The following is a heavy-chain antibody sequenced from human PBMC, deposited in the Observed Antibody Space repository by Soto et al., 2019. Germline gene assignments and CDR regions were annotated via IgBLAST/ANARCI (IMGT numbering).Heavy chain of an antibody. V-gene: IGHV4-34*01. CDR3: ARGRGYVYGSNFYGLDV. Sequence: NPSETLSLTCGVYRGSFSGFYWSWVRQTPGGGLEWIGEINHSGTTNYNPSFQNRVTISVDKSTNNFSLKMTSVTAADAAVYYCARGRGYVYGSNFYGLDVWGQETTVTVSS. D-gene: IGHD6-25*01. CDR1: RGSFSGFY. CDR2: INHSGTT. J-gene: IGHJ6*02.